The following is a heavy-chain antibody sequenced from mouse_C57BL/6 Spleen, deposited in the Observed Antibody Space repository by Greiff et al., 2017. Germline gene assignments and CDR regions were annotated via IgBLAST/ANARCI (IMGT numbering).Heavy chain of an antibody. CDR2: INPNNGGT. V-gene: IGHV1-18*01. CDR3: ARLTTVYFDY. Sequence: EVQGVESGPELVKPGASVKIPCKASGYTFTDYNMDWVKQSHGKSLEWIGDINPNNGGTIYNQKFKGKATLTVDKSSSTAYMELRSLTSEDTAVYYCARLTTVYFDYWGQGTTLTVSS. J-gene: IGHJ2*01. D-gene: IGHD1-1*01. CDR1: GYTFTDYN.